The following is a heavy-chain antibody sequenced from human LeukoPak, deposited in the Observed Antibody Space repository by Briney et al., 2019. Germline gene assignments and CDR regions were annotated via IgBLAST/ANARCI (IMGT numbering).Heavy chain of an antibody. CDR3: AGHAHYDILTGFSMPYDY. V-gene: IGHV4-39*01. Sequence: SETLSLTCTVSVGSISSSSYYWGWIRQPPGKGLEWIGSIYYRGSTYYNPSLTSRVTISVDTSKNQFSPKLTSVTAADTAVYYCAGHAHYDILTGFSMPYDYWGQGTLVTVSS. CDR2: IYYRGST. J-gene: IGHJ4*02. D-gene: IGHD3-9*01. CDR1: VGSISSSSYY.